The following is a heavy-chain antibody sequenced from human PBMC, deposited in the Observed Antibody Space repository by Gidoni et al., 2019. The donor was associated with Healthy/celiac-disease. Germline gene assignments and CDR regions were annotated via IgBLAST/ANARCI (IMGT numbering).Heavy chain of an antibody. CDR3: ARPPLQGGYYFDY. CDR2: ISSSSSTI. J-gene: IGHJ4*02. V-gene: IGHV3-48*02. CDR1: GFTFRSSS. D-gene: IGHD4-4*01. Sequence: EVQLVESGGGLVQPGGSLSRSCAASGFTFRSSSMNWVRQAPGKGLECVSYISSSSSTIYYADSVKGRFTISRDNAKNSLYLQMNRLRDEDTAVYYCARPPLQGGYYFDYWGQGTLVTVSS.